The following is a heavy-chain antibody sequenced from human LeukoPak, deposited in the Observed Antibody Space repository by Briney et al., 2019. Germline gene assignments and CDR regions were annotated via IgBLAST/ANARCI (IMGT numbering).Heavy chain of an antibody. CDR3: ARVRDGYNDAYDI. D-gene: IGHD5-24*01. V-gene: IGHV1-46*01. Sequence: GASLKISCKTSGDTFASYNLHWVRQAPGQRLERVGIIKPSGDHTNYAQKFQDRVTMTRDTSASTVYMELSSLKSEDTAVYYCARVRDGYNDAYDIWGQGTMVTVTS. J-gene: IGHJ3*02. CDR1: GDTFASYN. CDR2: IKPSGDHT.